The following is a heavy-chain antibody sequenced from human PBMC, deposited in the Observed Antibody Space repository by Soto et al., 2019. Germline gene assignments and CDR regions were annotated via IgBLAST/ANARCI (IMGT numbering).Heavy chain of an antibody. CDR3: VRYLTGETEY. V-gene: IGHV1-46*01. CDR2: MNPSGGGT. D-gene: IGHD3-10*01. J-gene: IGHJ4*02. Sequence: QVQLVQSGTEVKRPGASVKVSCKASGYTFRDYYIHWVRQAPGQGLEWMGMMNPSGGGTWYSQKFQDRVTVTRDMSANTAYMELTSLRSEDTAVYYCVRYLTGETEYWGQGTLVSVSS. CDR1: GYTFRDYY.